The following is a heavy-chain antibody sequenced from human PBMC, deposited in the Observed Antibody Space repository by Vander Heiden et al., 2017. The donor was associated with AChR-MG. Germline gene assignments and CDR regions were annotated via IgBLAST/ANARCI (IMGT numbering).Heavy chain of an antibody. Sequence: QVQLVESGGGVVQPGRSLRRSCAASGFTFSSYGMHWVRQAPGKGLEWVAVISYDGSNKYYADSVKGRFTISRDNSKNTLYLQMNSLRAEDTAVYYCAKVGGNRDHTDYWGQGTLVTVSS. V-gene: IGHV3-30*18. J-gene: IGHJ4*02. D-gene: IGHD4-4*01. CDR2: ISYDGSNK. CDR1: GFTFSSYG. CDR3: AKVGGNRDHTDY.